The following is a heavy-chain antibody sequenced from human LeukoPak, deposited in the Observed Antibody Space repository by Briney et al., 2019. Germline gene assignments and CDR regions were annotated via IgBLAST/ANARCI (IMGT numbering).Heavy chain of an antibody. J-gene: IGHJ4*02. V-gene: IGHV3-48*01. CDR1: GFTFSSYS. Sequence: GGSLRLSCAASGFTFSSYSMNWVRQAPGKGLEWVSYISSSSSTIYYADSVKGRFTISRDNAKNSLYLQMNSLRAEDTAVYYCARESSGLQFLEWSIDYWGQGTLVTVSS. CDR2: ISSSSSTI. CDR3: ARESSGLQFLEWSIDY. D-gene: IGHD3-3*01.